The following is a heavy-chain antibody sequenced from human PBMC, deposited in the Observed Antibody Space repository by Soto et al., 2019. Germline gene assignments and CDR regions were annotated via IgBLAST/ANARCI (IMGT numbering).Heavy chain of an antibody. CDR1: GFTFSSYG. Sequence: GGSLRLSCAASGFTFSSYGMHWVRQAPGKGLEWVAVIWYDGSNKYYADSVKGQFTISRDNSKNTLYLQMNSLTAEDTAVYYCARDTAAAEVDYWGQGTLVTVSS. J-gene: IGHJ4*02. CDR3: ARDTAAAEVDY. D-gene: IGHD6-13*01. V-gene: IGHV3-33*01. CDR2: IWYDGSNK.